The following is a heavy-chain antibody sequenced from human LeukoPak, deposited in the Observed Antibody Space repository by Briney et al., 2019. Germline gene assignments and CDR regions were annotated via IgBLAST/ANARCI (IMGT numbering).Heavy chain of an antibody. CDR2: IYHSGST. J-gene: IGHJ6*02. CDR3: ARYYAYYYWMDG. D-gene: IGHD3-3*01. V-gene: IGHV4-34*01. Sequence: SETLSLTCAVYGVSFSGYYWSWVRQPPGKGLEWIGEIYHSGSTNYNPSLKSRVTISVDKSKNQFSLKLSSLTAAATAVYYCARYYAYYYWMDGWSQGTTVTV. CDR1: GVSFSGYY.